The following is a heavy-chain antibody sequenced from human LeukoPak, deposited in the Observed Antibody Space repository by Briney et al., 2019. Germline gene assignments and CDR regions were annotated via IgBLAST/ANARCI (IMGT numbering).Heavy chain of an antibody. CDR3: ASYGSGSYRFDP. CDR1: GGSISSGNYY. D-gene: IGHD3-10*01. Sequence: PSQTLSLTCTVSGGSISSGNYYWSWIRQHPGKGLEWIGYIHHSGSTYYNPSLKSRVIISVDTSKNQFSLKLNSVTAADTAVYYCASYGSGSYRFDPWGQGTLVTVSS. CDR2: IHHSGST. V-gene: IGHV4-31*03. J-gene: IGHJ5*02.